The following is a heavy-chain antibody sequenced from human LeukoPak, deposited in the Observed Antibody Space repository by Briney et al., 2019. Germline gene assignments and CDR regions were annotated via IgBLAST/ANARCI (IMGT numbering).Heavy chain of an antibody. J-gene: IGHJ4*02. D-gene: IGHD2-15*01. V-gene: IGHV4-59*08. CDR1: GGSIRSYY. CDR3: ARHGRRSGLTDY. Sequence: SETLSLTCTVSGGSIRSYYWTWLRQPPGKGLEWIGYISYSGSTDYNPSLKSRVTISVDTSRNQFSLKLSSVTAADTAVYYCARHGRRSGLTDYWGQGTLVTVSS. CDR2: ISYSGST.